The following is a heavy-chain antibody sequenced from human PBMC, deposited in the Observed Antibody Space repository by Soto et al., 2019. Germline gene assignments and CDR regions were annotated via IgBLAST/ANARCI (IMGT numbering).Heavy chain of an antibody. CDR1: GYTFTGYY. J-gene: IGHJ4*02. V-gene: IGHV1-2*04. D-gene: IGHD5-12*01. CDR3: ARVWRRDGYNLHY. Sequence: ASVKVSCKASGYTFTGYYMHWVRQAPGQGLEWMGWINPNSGGTNYAQKFQGWVTMTRDTSISTAYMELSRLRSDDTAVYYCARVWRRDGYNLHYWGQGTLVTVSS. CDR2: INPNSGGT.